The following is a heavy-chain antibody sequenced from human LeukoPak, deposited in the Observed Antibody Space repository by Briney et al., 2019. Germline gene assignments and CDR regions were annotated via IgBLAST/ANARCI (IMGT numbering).Heavy chain of an antibody. D-gene: IGHD1-7*01. CDR2: ISKDGSDK. Sequence: PGRSLRLSCAASGFTFSDYAMHWVRQAPGKGLEWVAVISKDGSDKYYPGSVRGRFTISRDNSKNTIYLQMDSLRAEDTAIYYCARDYWWNYDYWGQGTRVIVSS. CDR3: ARDYWWNYDY. V-gene: IGHV3-30-3*01. CDR1: GFTFSDYA. J-gene: IGHJ4*02.